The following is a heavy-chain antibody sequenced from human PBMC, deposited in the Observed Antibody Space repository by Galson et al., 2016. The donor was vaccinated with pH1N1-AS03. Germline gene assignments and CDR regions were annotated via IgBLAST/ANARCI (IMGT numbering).Heavy chain of an antibody. CDR1: GFTINNNY. CDR2: IYGGGDT. D-gene: IGHD3-16*01. Sequence: SLRLSCAASGFTINNNYMSWVRQAPGKGLEWVSVIYGGGDTFYADSVKGRFTISRDNSKNTVYLQMNGLRVEETAVYYCAREPWGSTQGEYWGQGTLVTVSS. V-gene: IGHV3-53*01. J-gene: IGHJ4*02. CDR3: AREPWGSTQGEY.